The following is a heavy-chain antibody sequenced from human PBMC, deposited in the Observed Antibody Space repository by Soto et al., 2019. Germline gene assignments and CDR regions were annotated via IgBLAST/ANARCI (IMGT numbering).Heavy chain of an antibody. CDR3: ASSGLQQSGFDY. J-gene: IGHJ4*02. CDR1: GFTVSSNY. Sequence: GSLRLSCAASGFTVSSNYMSWVRQAPGKGLEWVSVIYSGGSTYYADSVKGRFTISRDNSKNTLYLQMNSLRAEDTAVYYCASSGLQQSGFDYWGQGTLVTVSS. D-gene: IGHD4-4*01. V-gene: IGHV3-66*01. CDR2: IYSGGST.